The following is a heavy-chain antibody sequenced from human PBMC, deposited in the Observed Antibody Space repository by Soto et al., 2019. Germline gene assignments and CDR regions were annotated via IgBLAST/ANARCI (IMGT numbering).Heavy chain of an antibody. Sequence: PSETLSLTCTVSGGSISSYYWSWIRQPLGKGLEWIGYIYYSGSTNYNPSLKSRVTISVDTSKDQFSLKLSSVTAADTAVYYCARHNDFWSEPRSPYYYYYLDVWGKGTTVTVSS. D-gene: IGHD3-3*01. V-gene: IGHV4-59*01. CDR3: ARHNDFWSEPRSPYYYYYLDV. J-gene: IGHJ6*03. CDR2: IYYSGST. CDR1: GGSISSYY.